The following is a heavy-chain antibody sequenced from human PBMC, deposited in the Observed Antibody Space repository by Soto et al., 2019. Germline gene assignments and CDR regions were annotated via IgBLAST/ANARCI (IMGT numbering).Heavy chain of an antibody. J-gene: IGHJ6*02. Sequence: SQTLSLTCAISGDSVSSNSSAWNWIRQSPSRGLEWLGRTYYRSKWYNDYAVSVKSRITINPDTSKNQFSLQLNSVPPEDTAVYYCARWGTLDEPRYSMPYFYSGMDVWGQWTTVTV. CDR3: ARWGTLDEPRYSMPYFYSGMDV. D-gene: IGHD6-13*01. V-gene: IGHV6-1*01. CDR1: GDSVSSNSSA. CDR2: TYYRSKWYN.